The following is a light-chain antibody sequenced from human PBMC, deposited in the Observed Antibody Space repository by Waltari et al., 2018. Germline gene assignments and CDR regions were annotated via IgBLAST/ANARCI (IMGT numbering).Light chain of an antibody. CDR2: EVT. Sequence: QSALPQPPSASGSPGQSVTISCTGTSSDVGAYNYVSWYQQHPGKAPKLMIYEVTKRPSGVPDRFSGSKSGNTASLTVSGLQAEDEADYYCSSYAGSNKGVFGGGTHLTVL. J-gene: IGLJ2*01. CDR1: SSDVGAYNY. CDR3: SSYAGSNKGV. V-gene: IGLV2-8*01.